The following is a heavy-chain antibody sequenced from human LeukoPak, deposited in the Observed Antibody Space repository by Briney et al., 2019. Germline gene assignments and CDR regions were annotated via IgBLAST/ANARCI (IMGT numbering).Heavy chain of an antibody. V-gene: IGHV3-7*01. Sequence: GGSLRLSCAVSGITLSNYGMSWVRQAPGKGLEWVANIKQDGSEKYYVDSVKGRFTISRDNAKNSLYLQMNSLRAEDTAVYYCARLDYGDSHWWYFDYWGQGTLVTVSS. CDR3: ARLDYGDSHWWYFDY. J-gene: IGHJ4*02. D-gene: IGHD4-17*01. CDR2: IKQDGSEK. CDR1: GITLSNYG.